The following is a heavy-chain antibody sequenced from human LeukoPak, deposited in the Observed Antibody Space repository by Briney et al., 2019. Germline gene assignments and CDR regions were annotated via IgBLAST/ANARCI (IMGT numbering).Heavy chain of an antibody. Sequence: PSETLSLTCTVSGGSISSSYSYWGWIRQPPGKGLEWIGNIYYSGSTYYNPSLKSRVTISIDTSKNHFSLKLNSVTAADTAVYYCAKPSNYYGSATDAFDFWGQGTMVTVSS. CDR2: IYYSGST. CDR1: GGSISSSYSY. V-gene: IGHV4-39*07. D-gene: IGHD3-10*01. CDR3: AKPSNYYGSATDAFDF. J-gene: IGHJ3*01.